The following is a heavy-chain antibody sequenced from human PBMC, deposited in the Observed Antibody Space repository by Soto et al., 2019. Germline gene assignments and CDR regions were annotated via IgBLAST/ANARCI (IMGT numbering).Heavy chain of an antibody. CDR3: ARDHHRYSGYNYVDY. V-gene: IGHV3-11*05. J-gene: IGHJ4*02. D-gene: IGHD5-12*01. CDR1: GFTFSDYY. Sequence: QVQLVESGGGLVKPGGSLRLSCAASGFTFSDYYMSWIRQAPGKGLEWVSYISSSSSYTNYADSVKGRFTISRDNANNSLYLQMNSLRAEDTALYFCARDHHRYSGYNYVDYWGQGTLVPVSS. CDR2: ISSSSSYT.